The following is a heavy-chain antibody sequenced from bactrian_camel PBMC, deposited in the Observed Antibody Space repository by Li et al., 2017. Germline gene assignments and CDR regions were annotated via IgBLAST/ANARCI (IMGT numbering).Heavy chain of an antibody. CDR3: AADRASGCGSRSWSITDLYDH. D-gene: IGHD1*01. V-gene: IGHV3S53*01. CDR2: IDSDGTT. CDR1: GYTYSAFC. Sequence: HVQLVESGGGSVQAGGSLRLSCAASGYTYSAFCMGWFRQAPGKEREFVARIDSDGTTNYADSVKGRFTISKDNAKNTLYLQMNSLKPEDTAMYYCAADRASGCGSRSWSITDLYDHWGRGTQVTVS. J-gene: IGHJ4*01.